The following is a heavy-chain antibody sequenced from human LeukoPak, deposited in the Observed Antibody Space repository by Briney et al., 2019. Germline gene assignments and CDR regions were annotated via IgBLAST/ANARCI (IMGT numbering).Heavy chain of an antibody. V-gene: IGHV3-74*03. CDR2: INSDGSFT. CDR1: GFTFSSYW. CDR3: AREYDSTGYDILAGRDYYYYYGMDV. J-gene: IGHJ6*02. Sequence: GGSLRLSCAASGFTFSSYWMHWVRQAPGKGLVWVSRINSDGSFTTYADSVKGRFTISRDNSKNTLSLQMNSLRAEDTAVYYCAREYDSTGYDILAGRDYYYYYGMDVWGQGTTVTVSS. D-gene: IGHD3-9*01.